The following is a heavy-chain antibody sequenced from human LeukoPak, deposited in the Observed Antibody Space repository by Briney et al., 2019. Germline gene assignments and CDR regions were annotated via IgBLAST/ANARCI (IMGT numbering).Heavy chain of an antibody. CDR2: INPNSGDT. Sequence: GAPVKVSCRASGYTFTDDYMHWVRQAPGQGLEWMGWINPNSGDTHSAQKFQGGVTMTRDTSISTAYMEMSRLRSDDTAVYYCAREESSGPAFDNWGQGTLVIVSS. D-gene: IGHD3-22*01. J-gene: IGHJ4*02. V-gene: IGHV1-2*02. CDR1: GYTFTDDY. CDR3: AREESSGPAFDN.